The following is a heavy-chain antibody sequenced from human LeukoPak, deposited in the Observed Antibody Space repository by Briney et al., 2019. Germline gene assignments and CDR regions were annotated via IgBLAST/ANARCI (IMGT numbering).Heavy chain of an antibody. CDR3: ARGILGQFDY. J-gene: IGHJ4*02. Sequence: SETLSLTCTVSGGSISGSSYYWGWIRQPPGKGLEWIGYIYYSGSTYYNPSLKSRVTISVDTSKNQFSLKLSSVTAADTAVYYCARGILGQFDYWGQGTLVTVSS. V-gene: IGHV4-30-4*08. D-gene: IGHD7-27*01. CDR2: IYYSGST. CDR1: GGSISGSSYY.